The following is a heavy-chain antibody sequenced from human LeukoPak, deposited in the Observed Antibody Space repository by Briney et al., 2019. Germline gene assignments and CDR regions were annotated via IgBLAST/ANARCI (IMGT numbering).Heavy chain of an antibody. D-gene: IGHD1/OR15-1a*01. CDR2: ISWNSGSI. CDR3: VGRATGTDY. Sequence: AGGSLRLSCAASGFTFDDYAMHWVRQAPGKGLEWVSGISWNSGSIGYADSVKGRFTISRDNAKNSLYLQMNSLRAEDTALYYCVGRATGTDYWGQGTLVTVSS. CDR1: GFTFDDYA. J-gene: IGHJ4*02. V-gene: IGHV3-9*01.